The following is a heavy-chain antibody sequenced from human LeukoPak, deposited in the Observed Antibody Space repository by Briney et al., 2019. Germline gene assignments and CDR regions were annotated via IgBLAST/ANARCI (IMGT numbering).Heavy chain of an antibody. Sequence: GASVKVSCKASGYTFTSYDTNWVRQATGQGLEWMGWMNPNSGNTGYAQKFQGRVTMTRNTSISTAYMELSSLRSEDTAVYYCARGKDRELLSSEWLFDYWGQGTLVTVSS. CDR1: GYTFTSYD. J-gene: IGHJ4*02. V-gene: IGHV1-8*01. CDR2: MNPNSGNT. CDR3: ARGKDRELLSSEWLFDY. D-gene: IGHD2-2*01.